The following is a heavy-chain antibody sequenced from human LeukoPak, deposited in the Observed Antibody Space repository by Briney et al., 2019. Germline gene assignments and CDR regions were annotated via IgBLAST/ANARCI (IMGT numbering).Heavy chain of an antibody. D-gene: IGHD2-15*01. J-gene: IGHJ4*02. CDR2: IWCDGTNQ. CDR1: GFTFRSHG. Sequence: GGSLRLSCAASGFTFRSHGMHWVRRAPGKGLEWVAVIWCDGTNQYYADSVTGRFTISRDNSKNTLYLQMNSLRAEDTAVYYCARSSGGHVQTQDYWGQGTLVTVSS. CDR3: ARSSGGHVQTQDY. V-gene: IGHV3-33*01.